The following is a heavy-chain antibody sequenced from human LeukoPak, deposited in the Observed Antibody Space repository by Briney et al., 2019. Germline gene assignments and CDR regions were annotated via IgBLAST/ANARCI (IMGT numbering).Heavy chain of an antibody. CDR1: GYTFTSYG. CDR2: ISAYNGNI. D-gene: IGHD2-2*01. J-gene: IGHJ4*02. Sequence: ASVKVSCKASGYTFTSYGISWVRQAPGQGLEWMGWISAYNGNINYAQKLQGRVTMTTDTSTSTAYMELRSLRSDDTAVYYCARDGSYCNSTSCYVVAPFDYWGQGTLVTVSS. V-gene: IGHV1-18*01. CDR3: ARDGSYCNSTSCYVVAPFDY.